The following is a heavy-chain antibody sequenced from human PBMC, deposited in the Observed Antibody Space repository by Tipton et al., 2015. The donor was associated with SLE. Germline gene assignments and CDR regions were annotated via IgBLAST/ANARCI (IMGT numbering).Heavy chain of an antibody. CDR1: GGSINTYY. V-gene: IGHV4-59*01. CDR3: ARAPAPAPPTPYYYYCMDV. D-gene: IGHD2-15*01. Sequence: TLSLTCTVSGGSINTYYWSWIRQPPGKGLEWIGFISYSGTTDYNPSLKSRVTISLDTSGKQFSLSLNSVTAADTAVYYWARAPAPAPPTPYYYYCMDVWGKGTTVAVSS. CDR2: ISYSGTT. J-gene: IGHJ6*03.